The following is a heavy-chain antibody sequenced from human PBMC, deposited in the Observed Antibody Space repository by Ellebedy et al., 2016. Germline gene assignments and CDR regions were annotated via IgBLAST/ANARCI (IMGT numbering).Heavy chain of an antibody. Sequence: GGSLRLSCAASGFTFNSYWMSWVRQAPEKGLEWVANIKQDGSKKYHVDSVRGRFTISRDNARNSLYLQMNSLRAEDTAVYYCASLGGRQRYSDWGQGTLVTVST. V-gene: IGHV3-7*01. CDR1: GFTFNSYW. D-gene: IGHD6-6*01. CDR2: IKQDGSKK. CDR3: ASLGGRQRYSD. J-gene: IGHJ4*02.